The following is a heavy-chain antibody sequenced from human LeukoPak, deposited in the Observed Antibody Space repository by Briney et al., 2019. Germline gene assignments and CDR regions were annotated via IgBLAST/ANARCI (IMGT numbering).Heavy chain of an antibody. V-gene: IGHV3-30*02. Sequence: GGSLRLSCEVSGFTFSSYGMHWVRQAPGKGLEWVAFIRYDGSNKYYADSVKGRFTISRDNSKNTLYLQMNSLRAEDTAVYYCAKDLVGSSPPNGSFDNWGQGTLVTVSS. J-gene: IGHJ4*02. CDR3: AKDLVGSSPPNGSFDN. CDR2: IRYDGSNK. CDR1: GFTFSSYG. D-gene: IGHD2-8*01.